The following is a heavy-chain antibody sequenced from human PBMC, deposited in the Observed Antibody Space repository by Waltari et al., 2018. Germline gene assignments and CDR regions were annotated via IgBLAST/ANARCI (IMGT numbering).Heavy chain of an antibody. CDR3: AHSLVTMVRGGGDWFDP. CDR1: GFSLSTSGVG. CDR2: IYWNDDK. V-gene: IGHV2-5*01. D-gene: IGHD3-10*01. J-gene: IGHJ5*02. Sequence: QITLKESGPTLVKPTQTLTLTCTFSGFSLSTSGVGVGWIRQPPGKALEWLALIYWNDDKRYSPSLKSRLTITKDTSKNQVVLTMTNMDPVDTATYYCAHSLVTMVRGGGDWFDPWGQGTLVTVSS.